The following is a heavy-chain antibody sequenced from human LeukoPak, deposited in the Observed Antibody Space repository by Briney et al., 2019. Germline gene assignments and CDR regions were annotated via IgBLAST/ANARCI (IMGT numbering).Heavy chain of an antibody. CDR1: GFTFSSYA. D-gene: IGHD1-26*01. CDR2: ISGSGGST. CDR3: AKVYSGSYYPRYYFDY. V-gene: IGHV3-23*01. Sequence: GGSLRLSCAASGFTFSSYAMSWVRQAPGKGLEWVSAISGSGGSTYYADSVKGRFTISRDNSKNTLYLQMNSLGAEDTAVYYCAKVYSGSYYPRYYFDYWGQGTLVTVSS. J-gene: IGHJ4*02.